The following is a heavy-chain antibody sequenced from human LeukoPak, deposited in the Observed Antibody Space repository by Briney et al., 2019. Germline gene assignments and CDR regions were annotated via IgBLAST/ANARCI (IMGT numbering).Heavy chain of an antibody. Sequence: QXPGKGXXXXXXXXXDGSEKYYVDSVKGRFTISRDNAKNSLYLQMNSLRAEDTAVYYRARGGNSKWGYYYYYGMDVWGQGTTVTVSS. CDR3: ARGGNSKWGYYYYYGMDV. CDR2: XXXDGSEK. J-gene: IGHJ6*02. D-gene: IGHD2/OR15-2a*01. V-gene: IGHV3-7*03.